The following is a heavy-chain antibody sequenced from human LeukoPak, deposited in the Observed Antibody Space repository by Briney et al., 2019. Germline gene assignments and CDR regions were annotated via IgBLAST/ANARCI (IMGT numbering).Heavy chain of an antibody. CDR1: GGSISSSSYY. D-gene: IGHD6-13*01. CDR3: ASPGSYGSRWAYYFDY. V-gene: IGHV4-39*01. J-gene: IGHJ4*02. Sequence: SETLSLTCAVSGGSISSSSYYWGWIRQPPGKGLEWIGSIYYSGSTYYNPSLKSRVTISVDTSKNQFSLKLSSVTAADTAVYYCASPGSYGSRWAYYFDYWGSGTLVTVSS. CDR2: IYYSGST.